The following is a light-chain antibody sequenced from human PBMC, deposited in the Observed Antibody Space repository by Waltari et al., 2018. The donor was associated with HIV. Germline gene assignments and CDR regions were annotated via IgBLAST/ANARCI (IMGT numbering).Light chain of an antibody. Sequence: QSALTQPRSVSGSLGQSVTISCIGTSSDVGDYNYVSWYQQHPGKAPKLMIYDDTKRPSGVPDRFSGSKSGNTASLTISGLQAEDEADYYCCSYAGNYNFDVVFGGGTNLTVL. V-gene: IGLV2-11*01. CDR2: DDT. CDR3: CSYAGNYNFDVV. CDR1: SSDVGDYNY. J-gene: IGLJ2*01.